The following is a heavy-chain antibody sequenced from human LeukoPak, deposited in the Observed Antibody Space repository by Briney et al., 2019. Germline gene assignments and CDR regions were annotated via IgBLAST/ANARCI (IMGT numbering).Heavy chain of an antibody. CDR3: ARALNVTRDSSGSYYY. D-gene: IGHD3-22*01. CDR2: IIPILGIA. V-gene: IGHV1-69*04. Sequence: GASVKVSCKASGATSSSYAISWVRQAPGQGLEWMGRIIPILGIANYAQKFQGRVTITADKSTSTAYMELSSLRSEDTAVYYCARALNVTRDSSGSYYYWGQGTLVTVSS. CDR1: GATSSSYA. J-gene: IGHJ4*02.